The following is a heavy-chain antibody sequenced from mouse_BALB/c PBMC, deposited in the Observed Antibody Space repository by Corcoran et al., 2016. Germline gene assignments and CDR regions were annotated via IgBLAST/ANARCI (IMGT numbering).Heavy chain of an antibody. CDR3: ARPANWDAMDY. CDR1: GFDFSRYW. D-gene: IGHD4-1*01. Sequence: EVKLLESGGGLVQPGGSLKLSCAASGFDFSRYWMSWVRQAPGKGLEWIGEINPDSSTINYTPSLKDKFIISIDNAKNTLYLQMSKGRSEDTALYYCARPANWDAMDYWGQGTSVTVSS. J-gene: IGHJ4*01. CDR2: INPDSSTI. V-gene: IGHV4-1*02.